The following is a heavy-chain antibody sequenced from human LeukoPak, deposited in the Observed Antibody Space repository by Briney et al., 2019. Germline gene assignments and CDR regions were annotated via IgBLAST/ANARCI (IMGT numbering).Heavy chain of an antibody. CDR3: AKAGSSGWSSSGGDY. V-gene: IGHV3-23*01. J-gene: IGHJ4*02. Sequence: GGSLTLSCAVSGFTFSTFSMSWIRQAPGKGLEWVCTSSGSGGSTFYADSVKGRFPISRDNSKNTLFLQMNSLRAEDTAIYYCAKAGSSGWSSSGGDYWGQGSLVTVSS. CDR2: SSGSGGST. D-gene: IGHD6-19*01. CDR1: GFTFSTFS.